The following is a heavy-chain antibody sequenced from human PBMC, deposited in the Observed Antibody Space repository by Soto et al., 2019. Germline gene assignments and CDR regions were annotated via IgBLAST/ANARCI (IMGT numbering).Heavy chain of an antibody. CDR1: GFTFSDYY. D-gene: IGHD3-16*02. Sequence: GGSLRLSCAASGFTFSDYYMSWIRQAPGKGLEWVSYISSSGSTIYYADSVKGRFTISRDNAKNSLYLQMNSLRAEDTAVYYCARDTLYDYIWGSYRPVGFDPWGQGTLVTVSS. V-gene: IGHV3-11*01. CDR3: ARDTLYDYIWGSYRPVGFDP. J-gene: IGHJ5*02. CDR2: ISSSGSTI.